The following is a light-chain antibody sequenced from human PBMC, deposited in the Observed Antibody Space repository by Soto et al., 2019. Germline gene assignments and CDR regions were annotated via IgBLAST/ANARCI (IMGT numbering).Light chain of an antibody. CDR1: STDVGGYDH. V-gene: IGLV2-14*01. Sequence: QAVVTQPASVSESPGQSITISCIGTSTDVGGYDHVSWYQQHPGKAPKVIISEVSNRPSGVSTRFSGSKSGNTASLTISGLQTEDEADYYCSSYTSATTWVFGGGTQLTVL. CDR3: SSYTSATTWV. J-gene: IGLJ3*02. CDR2: EVS.